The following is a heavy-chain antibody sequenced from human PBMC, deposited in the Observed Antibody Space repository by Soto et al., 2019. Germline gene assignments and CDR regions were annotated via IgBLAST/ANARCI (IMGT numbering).Heavy chain of an antibody. J-gene: IGHJ4*02. CDR1: GFTFSDHY. V-gene: IGHV3-72*01. Sequence: EVQLVESGGGLVQPGGSLRLSCAASGFTFSDHYMDWVRQAPGKGLEWVGRSKNKADSYTTEYAAYVKGRFSISRDGSKNSVCLQMNSLKTEDTAVYYCTVWGSGNDFGAAWGQGILVTVSS. D-gene: IGHD3-10*01. CDR3: TVWGSGNDFGAA. CDR2: SKNKADSYTT.